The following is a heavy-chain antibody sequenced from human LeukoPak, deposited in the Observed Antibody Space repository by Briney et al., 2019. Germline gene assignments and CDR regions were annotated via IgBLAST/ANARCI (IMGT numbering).Heavy chain of an antibody. CDR2: INHSGST. V-gene: IGHV4-34*01. J-gene: IGHJ4*02. D-gene: IGHD3-9*01. CDR3: ARGHYDILTGYSHFDC. CDR1: GGSFSGYY. Sequence: SETLSLTCAVYGGSFSGYYWSWIRQPPGKGLEWIGEINHSGSTNYNPSLKSRVAISVDTSKNQFSLKLSSVTAADTAVYYCARGHYDILTGYSHFDCWGQGTLVTVSS.